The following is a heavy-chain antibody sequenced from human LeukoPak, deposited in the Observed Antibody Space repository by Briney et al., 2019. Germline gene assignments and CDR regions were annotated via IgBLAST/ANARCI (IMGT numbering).Heavy chain of an antibody. J-gene: IGHJ5*02. CDR1: GGSVGNISFY. CDR3: ARQDWNYANNWFDP. D-gene: IGHD1-7*01. CDR2: IYYSGST. Sequence: SETLSLTCTVSGGSVGNISFYWGWICQPPGKGLEWIGSIYYSGSTYYNPSLKSRVTISVDTSKNQFPLKLSSVTAADTAVYYCARQDWNYANNWFDPWGQGTMVTVSS. V-gene: IGHV4-39*01.